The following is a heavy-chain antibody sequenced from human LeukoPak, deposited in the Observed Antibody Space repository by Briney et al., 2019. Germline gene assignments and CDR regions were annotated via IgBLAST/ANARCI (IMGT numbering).Heavy chain of an antibody. CDR2: MSPNTGST. J-gene: IGHJ4*02. CDR3: LRGGFPFGNF. V-gene: IGHV1-8*01. Sequence: GASVKVSCKASGYIFTNYHIDWVRQATGQGLEWMGWMSPNTGSTGYAQKFQNRITLTRNTSINTAYMDLSSLESEDTAFYYCLRGGFPFGNFWGQGTLVTVSS. CDR1: GYIFTNYH. D-gene: IGHD3-10*01.